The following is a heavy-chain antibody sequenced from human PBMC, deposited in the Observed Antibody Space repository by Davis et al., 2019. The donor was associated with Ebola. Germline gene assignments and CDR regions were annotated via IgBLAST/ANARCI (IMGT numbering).Heavy chain of an antibody. J-gene: IGHJ4*02. CDR2: IYPGDSDT. D-gene: IGHD3-3*02. CDR1: GYTFTTYW. V-gene: IGHV5-51*01. Sequence: GESLKISCKGSGYTFTTYWIGWVRQMPGKGLEWMGIIYPGDSDTRYSPSFQGQVTLSADKSISTAYLQWSSLKASDTAMYYCARRGGWSGAFLDYWGQGTLVTVSS. CDR3: ARRGGWSGAFLDY.